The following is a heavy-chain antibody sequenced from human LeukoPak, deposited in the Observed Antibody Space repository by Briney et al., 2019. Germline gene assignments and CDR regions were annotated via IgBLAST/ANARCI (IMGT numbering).Heavy chain of an antibody. CDR1: GGSISSGSNY. Sequence: NPSETLSLTCTVSGGSISSGSNYWSWIRQPAGKGLEWIGRIYTSGSTNYNPPLKSRVTISVDTSKNQFSLKLSSVTAADTAVYYCARARAGAFDIWGQGTMVTVSS. CDR2: IYTSGST. CDR3: ARARAGAFDI. D-gene: IGHD6-19*01. J-gene: IGHJ3*02. V-gene: IGHV4-61*02.